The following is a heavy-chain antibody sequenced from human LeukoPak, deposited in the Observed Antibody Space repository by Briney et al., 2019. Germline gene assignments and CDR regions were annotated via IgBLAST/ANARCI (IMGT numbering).Heavy chain of an antibody. CDR2: IYYSGST. Sequence: PSETLSLTCTVSGGSISGGGYYWSWIRQPPGKGLGWIGYIYYSGSTNYNPSLKSRVTISVDTSKNQFSLKLSSVTAADTAVYYCARESGGSSHFDYWGQGTLVTVSS. CDR1: GGSISGGGYY. V-gene: IGHV4-61*08. CDR3: ARESGGSSHFDY. D-gene: IGHD1-26*01. J-gene: IGHJ4*02.